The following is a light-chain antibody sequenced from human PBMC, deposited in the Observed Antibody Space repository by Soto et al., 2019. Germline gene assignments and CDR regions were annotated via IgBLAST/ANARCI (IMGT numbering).Light chain of an antibody. J-gene: IGLJ2*01. CDR2: EVT. V-gene: IGLV2-23*02. CDR3: GSYAGSNSYVV. Sequence: QSALTQPASVSGSPGQSITISCTGTSSDVGNYNLVSWYQHHPGSAPKLIISEVTKRPSGISNRFSGSKSGNTASLTISGLRAEDEANYYCGSYAGSNSYVVFGGGTKLTVL. CDR1: SSDVGNYNL.